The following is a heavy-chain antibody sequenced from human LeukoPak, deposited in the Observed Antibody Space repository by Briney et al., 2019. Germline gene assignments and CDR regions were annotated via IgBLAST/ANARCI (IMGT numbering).Heavy chain of an antibody. D-gene: IGHD1-26*01. V-gene: IGHV3-30-3*01. J-gene: IGHJ4*02. CDR3: ARDSWELRGDDFDY. CDR2: ISYDGSNK. CDR1: GFTFSSYA. Sequence: GGSLGLSCAASGFTFSSYAMPWVRQAPGKGLEWVAVISYDGSNKYYADSVKGRFTISRDNSKNTLYLQMNSLRAEDTAVYYCARDSWELRGDDFDYWGQGTLVTVSS.